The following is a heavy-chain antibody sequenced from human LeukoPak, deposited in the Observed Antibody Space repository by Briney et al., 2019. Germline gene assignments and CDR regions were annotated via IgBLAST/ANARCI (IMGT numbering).Heavy chain of an antibody. CDR1: GGSISSYY. D-gene: IGHD3-22*01. J-gene: IGHJ3*02. V-gene: IGHV4-59*08. CDR3: ARSYDIDAFDI. Sequence: SETLSLTCTVSGGSISSYYWSWIRQPPGKGLEWIGYIYYSGSTNYNPSLKSRVTISVDTSKNQFSLKLSSVTAADTAVYYCARSYDIDAFDIWGQGTMVTVSS. CDR2: IYYSGST.